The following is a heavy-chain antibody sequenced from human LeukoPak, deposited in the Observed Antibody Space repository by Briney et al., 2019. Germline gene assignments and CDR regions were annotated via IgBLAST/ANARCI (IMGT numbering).Heavy chain of an antibody. Sequence: RTSETLSLTCTVSGGSISSSSYYWGWIRQPPGKGLEWIGSIYYSGSTYYNPSLKSRVTISVDTSKNQFSLKLSSVTAADTDVYYCARHRAPSYYGSGKYFDYWGQGTPVTVSS. J-gene: IGHJ4*02. D-gene: IGHD3-10*01. V-gene: IGHV4-39*01. CDR3: ARHRAPSYYGSGKYFDY. CDR1: GGSISSSSYY. CDR2: IYYSGST.